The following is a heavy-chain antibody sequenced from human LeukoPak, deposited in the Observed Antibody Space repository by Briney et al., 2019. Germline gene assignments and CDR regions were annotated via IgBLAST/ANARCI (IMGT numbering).Heavy chain of an antibody. Sequence: SETLSLICGVSGGSISSTNWWSWVRQPPGQGLEWIGEISLSGLTNYNPSLESRVTMSLDKSKNHLSLNLTSVTAADTAVYYCSRESGAFSPFGYWGQGTLVTVSS. CDR1: GGSISSTNW. J-gene: IGHJ4*02. CDR3: SRESGAFSPFGY. D-gene: IGHD1-26*01. CDR2: ISLSGLT. V-gene: IGHV4-4*02.